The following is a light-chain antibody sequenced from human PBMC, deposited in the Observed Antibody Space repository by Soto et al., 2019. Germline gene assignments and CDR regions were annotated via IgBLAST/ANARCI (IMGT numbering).Light chain of an antibody. CDR1: ESIARH. V-gene: IGKV1-39*01. CDR2: AAA. Sequence: DIQMTQSPSSLSASVGDRVTITCRASESIARHLNWYQQKPGKAPKLLIYAAASLQTGVPSRFRGGGYGTVITLAILNLQPEDVASYYCQRSYSTLAITFGQGTRLEIK. CDR3: QRSYSTLAIT. J-gene: IGKJ5*01.